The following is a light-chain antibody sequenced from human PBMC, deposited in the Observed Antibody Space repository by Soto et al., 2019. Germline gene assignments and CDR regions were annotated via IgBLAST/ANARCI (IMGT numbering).Light chain of an antibody. CDR1: QSISRW. CDR3: QQADSFPIT. CDR2: AAF. Sequence: DLQMTQSPSTQSASVGDRANITFPASQSISRWLAWYQQKPGNAPKLLIYAAFILQSGVPSRFSGYGSGTDFTLSISSLQPEDFATYYCQQADSFPITFGQGTRLEI. V-gene: IGKV1-12*01. J-gene: IGKJ5*01.